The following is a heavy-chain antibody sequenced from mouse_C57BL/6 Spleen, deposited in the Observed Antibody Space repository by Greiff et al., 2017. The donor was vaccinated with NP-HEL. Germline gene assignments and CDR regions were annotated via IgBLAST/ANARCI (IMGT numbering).Heavy chain of an antibody. Sequence: QVQLKESGAELVRPGASVTLSCKASGYTFTDYEMHWVKQTPVHGLEWIGAIDPETGGTAYNQKFKGKAILTADKSSSTAYMELRSLTSEDSAVYYCTRVKTAHFDYWGQGTTLTVSS. CDR1: GYTFTDYE. CDR2: IDPETGGT. V-gene: IGHV1-15*01. CDR3: TRVKTAHFDY. D-gene: IGHD3-2*01. J-gene: IGHJ2*01.